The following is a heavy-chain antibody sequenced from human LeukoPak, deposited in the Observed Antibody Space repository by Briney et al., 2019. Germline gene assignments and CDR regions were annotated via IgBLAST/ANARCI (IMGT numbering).Heavy chain of an antibody. D-gene: IGHD6-13*01. V-gene: IGHV1-46*01. CDR3: AREATGTSRGIAALGY. Sequence: ASVKVSCKASGYTFTSYYMHWVRQAPGQGLEWMGIINPSGGSTSYAQKFQGSVTMTRDTSTSTVYMELSSLRSEDTAVYYCAREATGTSRGIAALGYWGQGTLVTVSS. CDR2: INPSGGST. CDR1: GYTFTSYY. J-gene: IGHJ4*02.